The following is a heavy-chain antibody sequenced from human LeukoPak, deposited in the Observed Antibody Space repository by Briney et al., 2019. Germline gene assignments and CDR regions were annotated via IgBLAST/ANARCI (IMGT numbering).Heavy chain of an antibody. CDR2: IHYDGSKK. D-gene: IGHD3-3*01. CDR3: ARGVVILDN. V-gene: IGHV3-30*02. Sequence: GWSLRLSCAASGFSFSSYGMHWVRQAPGKGLEWVVFIHYDGSKKYYADSVKGRFTISRDNAKNTLYLQMNSLKAKDTGVYYCARGVVILDNWGQGTLVTVSS. J-gene: IGHJ4*02. CDR1: GFSFSSYG.